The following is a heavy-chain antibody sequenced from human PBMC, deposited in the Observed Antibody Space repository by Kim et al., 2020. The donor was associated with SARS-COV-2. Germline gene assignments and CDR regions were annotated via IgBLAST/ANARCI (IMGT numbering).Heavy chain of an antibody. J-gene: IGHJ4*02. CDR1: GGSFSGYY. Sequence: SETLSLTCAVYGGSFSGYYWSWIRQPPGKGLEWIGEINHSGSTNYNPSLKSRVTISVDTSKNQFSLKLSSVTAADTAVYYCARFNRARFLGYWGQGTLVTVSS. CDR2: INHSGST. D-gene: IGHD3-3*01. CDR3: ARFNRARFLGY. V-gene: IGHV4-34*01.